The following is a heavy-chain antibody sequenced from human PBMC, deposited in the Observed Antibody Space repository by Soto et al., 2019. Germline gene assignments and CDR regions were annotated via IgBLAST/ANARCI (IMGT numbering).Heavy chain of an antibody. CDR1: GGSISSYY. V-gene: IGHV4-59*12. Sequence: SETLSLTCTVSGGSISSYYWSWIRQPPGKGLEWIGYIYYSGSTNYNPSLKSRVTMSADTSKNQFSLKLSSVTAEDTAVYYCAKGSYRPHDYWGQGTLVTVSS. J-gene: IGHJ4*02. CDR3: AKGSYRPHDY. CDR2: IYYSGST. D-gene: IGHD1-26*01.